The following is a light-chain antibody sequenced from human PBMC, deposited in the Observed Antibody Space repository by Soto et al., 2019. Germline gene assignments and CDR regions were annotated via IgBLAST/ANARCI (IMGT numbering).Light chain of an antibody. Sequence: IVMTQSPVTLSGSLGERATLSCRASQSVGSDVAGYHQKVGQAPRLLIYDASTRATGIPDRFSGSGSGTEFTVTINGLQSEDFAVYYCLQFNDWPRTFGQGTKVEMK. V-gene: IGKV3-15*01. CDR2: DAS. CDR1: QSVGSD. CDR3: LQFNDWPRT. J-gene: IGKJ1*01.